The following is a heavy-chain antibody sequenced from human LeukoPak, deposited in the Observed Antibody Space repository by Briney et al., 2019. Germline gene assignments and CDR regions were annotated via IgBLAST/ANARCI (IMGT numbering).Heavy chain of an antibody. CDR3: ARPISSGSYLFDY. D-gene: IGHD1-26*01. CDR2: ISYDGSNK. V-gene: IGHV3-30-3*01. Sequence: QAGGSLRLSCAASGFTFSSYAMHWVRQAPGKGLEWVAVISYDGSNKYYADSVKGRFTISRDNSKNTLYLQMNSLRAEDTAVYYCARPISSGSYLFDYWGQGTLVTVSS. J-gene: IGHJ4*02. CDR1: GFTFSSYA.